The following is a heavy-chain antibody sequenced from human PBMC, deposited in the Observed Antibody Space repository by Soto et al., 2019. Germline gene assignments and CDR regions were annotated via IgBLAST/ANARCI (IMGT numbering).Heavy chain of an antibody. CDR3: ARGGCSRTRCYAASGP. CDR2: INQDGSGK. CDR1: GFTFSTYW. J-gene: IGHJ5*02. D-gene: IGHD2-2*01. Sequence: EVQLVESGGGLVQPGGSLTLSCAASGFTFSTYWMTWVRQAPGKGLEWVAHINQDGSGKYYVDSVKGRFTMSRDNAENSLYLQMNSLRAEDTAVYYCARGGCSRTRCYAASGPWGQGTLVTVSS. V-gene: IGHV3-7*04.